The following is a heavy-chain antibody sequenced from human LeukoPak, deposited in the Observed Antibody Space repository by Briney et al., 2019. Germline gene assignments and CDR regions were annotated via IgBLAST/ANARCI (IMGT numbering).Heavy chain of an antibody. CDR3: ARLGPLSAIRRTYYYYYMDV. D-gene: IGHD5-24*01. V-gene: IGHV4-34*01. CDR2: INHSGST. Sequence: SETLSLTXAVYGGSFSGYYWSWIRQAPGKGLEWIGEINHSGSTNYNPSLKSRVTISVDTSKNQFSLKLSSVTAADTAVYYCARLGPLSAIRRTYYYYYMDVWGKGTTVTVSS. J-gene: IGHJ6*03. CDR1: GGSFSGYY.